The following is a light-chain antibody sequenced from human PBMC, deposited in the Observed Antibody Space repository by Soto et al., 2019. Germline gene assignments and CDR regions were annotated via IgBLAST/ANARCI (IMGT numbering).Light chain of an antibody. CDR3: QQRSNWPRT. CDR2: DVS. V-gene: IGKV3-11*01. J-gene: IGKJ1*01. Sequence: IVLTQSPATLSLSPGNRATLSCRASQNISSYLIWYQQKPGQSPRVLIYDVSNRATGIPTRFSGSGSGTDFTLTISSLEPEDFEVYYCQQRSNWPRTFGQGTKVDIK. CDR1: QNISSY.